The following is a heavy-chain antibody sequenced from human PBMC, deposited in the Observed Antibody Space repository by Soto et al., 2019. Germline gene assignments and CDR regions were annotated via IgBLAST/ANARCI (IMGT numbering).Heavy chain of an antibody. CDR1: GGSISSSNW. CDR2: IYHSGST. V-gene: IGHV4-4*02. J-gene: IGHJ6*02. CDR3: ARDQGEAAHLSSYYYYGMDV. D-gene: IGHD2-15*01. Sequence: SETLSLTCAVTGGSISSSNWWTWVRQPPGKGLEWIGEIYHSGSTNYNPSLKSRVTISLDQSKNHFSLKLTSVTAADTAVYYCARDQGEAAHLSSYYYYGMDVWGQGTTVTVSS.